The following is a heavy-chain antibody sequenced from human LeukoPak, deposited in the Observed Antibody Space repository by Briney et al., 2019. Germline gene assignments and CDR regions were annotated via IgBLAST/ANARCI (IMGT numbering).Heavy chain of an antibody. CDR1: GFTFTSYW. D-gene: IGHD4-23*01. Sequence: GGSLRLSXAASGFTFTSYWMHWVRQAPGKGLVWVSRINSDGSSTSYADSVKGRFTISRDNAKNTLYLQMNNLRAEDTALYYCAKERGHSKPFDYWGQGTLVTVSS. CDR2: INSDGSST. V-gene: IGHV3-74*01. CDR3: AKERGHSKPFDY. J-gene: IGHJ4*02.